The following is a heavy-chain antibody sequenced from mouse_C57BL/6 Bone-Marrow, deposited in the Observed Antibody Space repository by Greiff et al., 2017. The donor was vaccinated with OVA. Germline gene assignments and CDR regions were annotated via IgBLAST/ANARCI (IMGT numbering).Heavy chain of an antibody. V-gene: IGHV1-72*01. CDR1: GYTFTSYW. CDR2: IVPNSGGT. Sequence: QVQLQQPGAELVKPGASVKLSCKASGYTFTSYWMHWVKQRPGRGLEWIGRIVPNSGGTKYNEKFKSKATLTVDKPSSTAYMQRSSLTSEDSAVYYCARGGWDNWYFDVWGTGTTVTVSS. J-gene: IGHJ1*03. D-gene: IGHD4-1*01. CDR3: ARGGWDNWYFDV.